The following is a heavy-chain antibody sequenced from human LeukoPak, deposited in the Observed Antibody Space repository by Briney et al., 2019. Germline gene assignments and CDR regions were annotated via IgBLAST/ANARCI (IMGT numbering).Heavy chain of an antibody. CDR1: GYPFTGYY. Sequence: WASVKVSCKSSGYPFTGYYMHWVRQPPGQGLEWMGWINPNSYGTNYAQKFQGRVTMTRDTSISTAYMELSRLISDDTPVYYCASGYNYYGSGSYYNQLYYYMDVWSKGTTVTISS. CDR2: INPNSYGT. D-gene: IGHD3-10*01. J-gene: IGHJ6*03. V-gene: IGHV1-2*02. CDR3: ASGYNYYGSGSYYNQLYYYMDV.